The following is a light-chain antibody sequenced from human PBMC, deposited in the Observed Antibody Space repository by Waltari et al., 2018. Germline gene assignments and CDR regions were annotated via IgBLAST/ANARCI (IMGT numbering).Light chain of an antibody. CDR3: ATWDDSLNAWV. V-gene: IGLV1-44*01. CDR1: RSNIGSKR. J-gene: IGLJ3*02. Sequence: QSVLTQPPSASGTPGQRVTISCSGRRSNIGSKRGYWYHTLPGAAPKLLIHNNYQRPSGVPDRFSASKSGTSASLAISGLQSEDEADYYCATWDDSLNAWVFGGGTRLTVL. CDR2: NNY.